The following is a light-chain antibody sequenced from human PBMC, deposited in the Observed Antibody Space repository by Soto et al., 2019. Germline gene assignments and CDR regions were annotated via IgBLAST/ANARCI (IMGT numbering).Light chain of an antibody. CDR2: DAS. V-gene: IGKV3-11*01. CDR3: QQRSSWPPT. J-gene: IGKJ5*01. CDR1: QSVSSY. Sequence: EIVLTQSPATLSLSPGERATLSCRASQSVSSYLAWYQQRPGQAPRLLIYDASNMATGVPARFSGSGSGTDFTLTISSLEPEDLAVYYCQQRSSWPPTFGQGTRLKIK.